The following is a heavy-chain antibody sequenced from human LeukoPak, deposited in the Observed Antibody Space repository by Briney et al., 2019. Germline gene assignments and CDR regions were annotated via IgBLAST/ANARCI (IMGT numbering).Heavy chain of an antibody. V-gene: IGHV3-48*03. CDR1: GFTFSSYE. CDR2: ISSSGSSI. J-gene: IGHJ4*02. Sequence: GGSLRLSCAASGFTFSSYEMNWVRQAPGKGLEWVSYISSSGSSIYYADSVKGRFTISRDNAKNSLDLQMNSLRVEDTAIYYCARVRGRSTWYGGGLDCWGQGTLVTVSS. D-gene: IGHD2-15*01. CDR3: ARVRGRSTWYGGGLDC.